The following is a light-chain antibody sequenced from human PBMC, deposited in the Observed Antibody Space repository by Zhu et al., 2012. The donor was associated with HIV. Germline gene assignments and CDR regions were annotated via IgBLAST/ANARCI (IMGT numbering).Light chain of an antibody. CDR2: GSY. CDR1: QSVSSY. J-gene: IGKJ2*01. CDR3: QSYGSSLYT. V-gene: IGKV3-20*01. Sequence: EIVLTQSPATLSLSPGERATLSCRASQSVSSYLAWYQQKPGQAPRLLIYGSYSRATGIPGRFSGSGSGTDFTLSISRLEPEDFAVYYCQSYGSSLYTFGQGT.